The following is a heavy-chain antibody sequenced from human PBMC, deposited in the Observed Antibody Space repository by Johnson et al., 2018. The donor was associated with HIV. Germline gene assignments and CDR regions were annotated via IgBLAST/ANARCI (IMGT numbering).Heavy chain of an antibody. CDR3: ARGQRASMIVVVDI. CDR1: AFTFSSYG. CDR2: IRSDGSNK. Sequence: QVQLVESGGGVVQPGGSLRLSCAASAFTFSSYGMHWVRQAPGTGLEWVAFIRSDGSNKYYADSVKGRFTISRDNSKNTLYLQMNSLRTEDTAVYYCARGQRASMIVVVDIWGQGTKVTVSS. J-gene: IGHJ3*02. D-gene: IGHD3-22*01. V-gene: IGHV3-30*02.